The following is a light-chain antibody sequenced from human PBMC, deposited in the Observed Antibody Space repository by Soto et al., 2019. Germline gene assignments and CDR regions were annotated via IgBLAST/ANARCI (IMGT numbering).Light chain of an antibody. Sequence: VVLTQAPPTLSLSPGESATLSCSASQSVGSNLAWYHQKRGQAPRLLSYDATERATGIPARFTGSRSGSDVTLIISILEPEDVAVYYCQQRSDRLSFGGGTELAI. V-gene: IGKV3-11*01. J-gene: IGKJ4*01. CDR2: DAT. CDR3: QQRSDRLS. CDR1: QSVGSN.